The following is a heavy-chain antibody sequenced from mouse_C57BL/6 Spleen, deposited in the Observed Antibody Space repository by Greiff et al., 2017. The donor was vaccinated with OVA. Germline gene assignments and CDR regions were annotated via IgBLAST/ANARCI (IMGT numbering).Heavy chain of an antibody. CDR2: ISSGSSTI. CDR3: ARDHCYGSSYEAMDY. D-gene: IGHD1-1*01. J-gene: IGHJ4*01. CDR1: GFTFSDYG. V-gene: IGHV5-17*01. Sequence: EVHLVESGGGLVKPGGSLKLSCAASGFTFSDYGMHWVRQAPEKGLEWVAYISSGSSTIYYADTVKGRFTISRDNAKNTLFLQMTSLRSEDTAMDYCARDHCYGSSYEAMDYWGQGTSVTVSS.